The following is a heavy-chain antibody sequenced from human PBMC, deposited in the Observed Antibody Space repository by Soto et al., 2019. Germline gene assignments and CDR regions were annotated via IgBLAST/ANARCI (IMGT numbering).Heavy chain of an antibody. D-gene: IGHD2-15*01. CDR3: ASEGGYCNI. Sequence: LSLTCTVSGGSISSGSYYWSWIRQHPGKGLEWIGYIYYSGSTYYNPSLKSRASISLDTSKNQFSLNLSSVTAADTAVYYCASEGGYCNIWGQGTLVTVSS. CDR1: GGSISSGSYY. V-gene: IGHV4-31*03. J-gene: IGHJ4*02. CDR2: IYYSGST.